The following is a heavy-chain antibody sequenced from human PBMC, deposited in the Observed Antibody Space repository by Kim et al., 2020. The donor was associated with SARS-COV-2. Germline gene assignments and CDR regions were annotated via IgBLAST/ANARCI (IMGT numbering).Heavy chain of an antibody. Sequence: SPAFQGQVTISADKSISTAYLQWSSLKASDTAMYYCARCPYGSGSYYFDYWGQGTLVTVSS. CDR3: ARCPYGSGSYYFDY. D-gene: IGHD3-10*01. J-gene: IGHJ4*02. V-gene: IGHV5-51*01.